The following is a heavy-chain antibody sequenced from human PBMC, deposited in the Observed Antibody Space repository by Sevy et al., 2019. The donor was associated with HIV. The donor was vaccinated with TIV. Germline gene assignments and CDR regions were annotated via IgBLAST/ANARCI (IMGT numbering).Heavy chain of an antibody. CDR1: GFTFSDYG. D-gene: IGHD1-7*01. Sequence: GGSLRLSCAASGFTFSDYGMHWVRQAPGKGLEWVAVIWSDGSNKYYGDSVKGRFTISRDSSKNTLFLQMNSLRVDDTAVYYCVREERSGTTTSFDYWGQGVLVTVSS. V-gene: IGHV3-33*01. CDR3: VREERSGTTTSFDY. J-gene: IGHJ4*02. CDR2: IWSDGSNK.